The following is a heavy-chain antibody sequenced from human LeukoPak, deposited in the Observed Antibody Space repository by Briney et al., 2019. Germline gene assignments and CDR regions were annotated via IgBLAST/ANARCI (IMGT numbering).Heavy chain of an antibody. D-gene: IGHD7-27*01. V-gene: IGHV3-53*01. CDR1: GYTVSTVY. J-gene: IGHJ3*02. CDR2: IYGGHTA. CDR3: AREIGQLGGAFDM. Sequence: PGGSLRLSCAASGYTVSTVYMTWVRRAPGKGLEWVSVIYGGHTAYYADSVKDRFTISRDNPKNTLNLQMNSLRAEDTAVYYCAREIGQLGGAFDMWGQGTMVTVSS.